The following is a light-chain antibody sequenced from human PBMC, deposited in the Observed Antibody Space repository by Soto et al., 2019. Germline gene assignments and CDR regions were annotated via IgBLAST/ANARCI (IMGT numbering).Light chain of an antibody. Sequence: ILMTQATSSVSAAVGDRVSIRCRASQSISPYLNWYQQKPGKAPQLLIYSASTLQSGVPSRFSVSGSGTDFNLTIISLEPEYFAVYYCQQRSKWPPDFGQGTRLEIK. V-gene: IGKV1-39*01. J-gene: IGKJ5*01. CDR3: QQRSKWPPD. CDR1: QSISPY. CDR2: SAS.